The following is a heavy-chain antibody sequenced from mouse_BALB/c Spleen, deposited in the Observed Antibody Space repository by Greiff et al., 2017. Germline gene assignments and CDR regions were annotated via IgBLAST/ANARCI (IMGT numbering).Heavy chain of an antibody. CDR2: ISSGGSYT. CDR1: GFTFSSYT. J-gene: IGHJ2*01. CDR3: TRDPTAPYFDY. Sequence: EVMLVESGGGLVQPGGSLKLSCAASGFTFSSYTMSWVRQTPEKRLEWVATISSGGSYTYYPDSVKGRFTISRDNAKNTLYLQMSSLKSEDTAMYYCTRDPTAPYFDYWGQGTTLTVSS. D-gene: IGHD1-2*01. V-gene: IGHV5-6-4*01.